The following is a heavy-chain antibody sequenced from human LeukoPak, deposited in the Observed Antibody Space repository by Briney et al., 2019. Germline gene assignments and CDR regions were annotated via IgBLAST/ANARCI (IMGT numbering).Heavy chain of an antibody. Sequence: SETLSLTCTVSGGSISSGGYYWSWIRQHPGKGLEWIGYIYYSGSTNYNPSLKSRVTISVDTSKNQFSLKLSSVTAADTAVYYCARNQGWIQLNYYGMDVWGQGTTVTVSS. D-gene: IGHD5-18*01. V-gene: IGHV4-61*08. CDR1: GGSISSGGYY. J-gene: IGHJ6*02. CDR3: ARNQGWIQLNYYGMDV. CDR2: IYYSGST.